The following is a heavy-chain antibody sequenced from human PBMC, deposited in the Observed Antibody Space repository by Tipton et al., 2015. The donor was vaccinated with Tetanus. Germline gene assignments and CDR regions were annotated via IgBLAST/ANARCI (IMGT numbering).Heavy chain of an antibody. CDR1: GGSISSGGYY. J-gene: IGHJ4*02. D-gene: IGHD3-3*01. Sequence: TLSLTCTVSGGSISSGGYYWSWISQHPGKGLEWIGYIYYSGSTYYNPSLKSRFTISVDTSENQFSLKLSSVTAADTAVYYCARKMVNFAVAAGADYWGQGTLVTVSS. CDR3: ARKMVNFAVAAGADY. V-gene: IGHV4-31*03. CDR2: IYYSGST.